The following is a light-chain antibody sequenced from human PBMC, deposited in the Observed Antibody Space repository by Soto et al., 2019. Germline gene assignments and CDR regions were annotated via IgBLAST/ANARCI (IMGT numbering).Light chain of an antibody. CDR1: QSVSSY. V-gene: IGKV3-11*01. J-gene: IGKJ5*01. CDR3: QQRSNWPQVT. CDR2: DAS. Sequence: EIVLTQSPATLSLSPGERATLSCRASQSVSSYLAWYQQKPGQAPRLLIYDASNRATGIPARFSGSGSGTEFTLTISSIEPADFAVYYCQQRSNWPQVTFGQGTRLEIK.